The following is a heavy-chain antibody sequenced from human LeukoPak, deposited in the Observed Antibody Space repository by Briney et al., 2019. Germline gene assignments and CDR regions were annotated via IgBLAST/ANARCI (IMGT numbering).Heavy chain of an antibody. D-gene: IGHD3-3*01. CDR1: GGSISSYY. CDR2: IYFIGIP. CDR3: ARTSASYYYYMDV. Sequence: SETLSLTCTVSGGSISSYYWSWIRQPPGKGLEWIGYIYFIGIPKYNPSLKSRVTISLDKSRKQPSLNLTSVTDADTAVYYCARTSASYYYYMDVWGKGTTVTISS. V-gene: IGHV4-59*01. J-gene: IGHJ6*03.